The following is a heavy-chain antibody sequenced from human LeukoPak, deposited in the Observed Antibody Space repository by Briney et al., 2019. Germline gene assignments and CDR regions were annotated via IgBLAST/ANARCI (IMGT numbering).Heavy chain of an antibody. J-gene: IGHJ4*02. Sequence: SETLSLTCAVYGGSFSGYYWSWIRQPPGKGLEWIGEINHSGSTNYSPSLKSRVTISVDTSKNQFSLKLSSVTAADTAVYYCARGSDYDILTGHYPLRYWGQGTLVTVSS. CDR1: GGSFSGYY. CDR2: INHSGST. V-gene: IGHV4-34*01. CDR3: ARGSDYDILTGHYPLRY. D-gene: IGHD3-9*01.